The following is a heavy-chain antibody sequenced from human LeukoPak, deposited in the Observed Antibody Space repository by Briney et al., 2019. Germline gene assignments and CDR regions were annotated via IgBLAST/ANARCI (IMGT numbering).Heavy chain of an antibody. CDR3: ARDQVAATSAHNFDY. CDR2: INPHSGVT. J-gene: IGHJ4*02. V-gene: IGHV1-2*02. Sequence: SVKVSCKASGYTFTGYYLHWVRQAPGQGLEWMGWINPHSGVTTFPQKFQGRVTMTMDTSISTTYMELNRLRSDDTAVYYCARDQVAATSAHNFDYWGQGTLVTVSS. CDR1: GYTFTGYY. D-gene: IGHD1-26*01.